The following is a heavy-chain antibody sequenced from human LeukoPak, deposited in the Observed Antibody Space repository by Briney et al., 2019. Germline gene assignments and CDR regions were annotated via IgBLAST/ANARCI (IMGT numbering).Heavy chain of an antibody. J-gene: IGHJ6*03. CDR2: INHSGST. CDR1: GGSLSGYY. D-gene: IGHD2-2*01. Sequence: SETLSLTCAVYGGSLSGYYWSWIRQPPGKGLEWIGEINHSGSTNHNPSLKSRVTISVDTSKNQFSLKLSSVTAADTAVYYCARRKPRYCSSTSCYGGGYYYYYMDVWGKGTTVTISS. CDR3: ARRKPRYCSSTSCYGGGYYYYYMDV. V-gene: IGHV4-34*01.